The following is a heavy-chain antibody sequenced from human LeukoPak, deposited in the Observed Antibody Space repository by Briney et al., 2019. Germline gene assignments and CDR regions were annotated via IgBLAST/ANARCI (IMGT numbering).Heavy chain of an antibody. CDR2: INTNTGNP. CDR3: AKWLGDYYGSGSYEGFDP. D-gene: IGHD3-10*01. Sequence: ASVKVSCKASGYTFTSYAMNWVRQAPGQGLEWMGWINTNTGNPTYAQGFTGRFVFSLDTSVSTAYLQISSLKAEDTAVYYCAKWLGDYYGSGSYEGFDPWGQGTLVIVSS. J-gene: IGHJ5*02. V-gene: IGHV7-4-1*02. CDR1: GYTFTSYA.